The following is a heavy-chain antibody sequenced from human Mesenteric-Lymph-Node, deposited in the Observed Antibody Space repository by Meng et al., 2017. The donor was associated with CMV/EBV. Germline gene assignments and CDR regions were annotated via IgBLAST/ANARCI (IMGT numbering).Heavy chain of an antibody. V-gene: IGHV3-7*01. Sequence: GESLKISCAASGFTFSSYWMSWVRQAPGKGLEWVANIKQDGSEKYYVDSVKGRFTISRDNSKNTVSLQMNSLRGEDTAVYYCATDGGYGYCPEDWGQGTLVTVSS. D-gene: IGHD5-18*01. CDR2: IKQDGSEK. J-gene: IGHJ4*02. CDR3: ATDGGYGYCPED. CDR1: GFTFSSYW.